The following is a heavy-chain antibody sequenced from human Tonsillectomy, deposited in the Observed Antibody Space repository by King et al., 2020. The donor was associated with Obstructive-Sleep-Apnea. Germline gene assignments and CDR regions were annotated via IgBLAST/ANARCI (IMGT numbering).Heavy chain of an antibody. Sequence: QVQLQQWGAGLLKPSETLSLTCAVYGGSFSGYYWSWIRQPTGKGLEWIGEINHSGSTNYNPSLKSRVTISVDTSKNQFSLKLSSVTAADTAVYYCARKRYSSGWYWFDPWGQGTLVTVSS. V-gene: IGHV4-34*01. D-gene: IGHD6-19*01. CDR3: ARKRYSSGWYWFDP. J-gene: IGHJ5*02. CDR2: INHSGST. CDR1: GGSFSGYY.